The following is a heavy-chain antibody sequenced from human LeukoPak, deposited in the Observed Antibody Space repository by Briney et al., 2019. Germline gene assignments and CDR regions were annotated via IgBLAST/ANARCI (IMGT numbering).Heavy chain of an antibody. V-gene: IGHV3-33*01. CDR3: ARDAIAAAGTDWFDP. CDR1: GSTFSSYG. J-gene: IGHJ5*02. Sequence: GGSLRLSCAASGSTFSSYGMHWVRQAPGKGLEWVAVIWYDGSNKYYADSVKGRFTISRDNSKNTLYLQMNSLRAEDTAVYYCARDAIAAAGTDWFDPWGQGTLVTVSS. CDR2: IWYDGSNK. D-gene: IGHD6-13*01.